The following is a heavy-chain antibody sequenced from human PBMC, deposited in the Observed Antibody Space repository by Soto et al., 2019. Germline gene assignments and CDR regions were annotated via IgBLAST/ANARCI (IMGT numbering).Heavy chain of an antibody. J-gene: IGHJ3*02. CDR3: ARHFDYPAAFDI. CDR1: GGSISSSIYY. Sequence: QLQLQESGPRLVKPSETLSLTCTVSGGSISSSIYYWGWIRQPPGMGLEWIGSIYYSGSTNCNPSLKRRITRSVDTSRNQFSLRLTSVAAADTAVYYCARHFDYPAAFDIWGQGTVVTVSS. V-gene: IGHV4-39*01. CDR2: IYYSGST. D-gene: IGHD4-17*01.